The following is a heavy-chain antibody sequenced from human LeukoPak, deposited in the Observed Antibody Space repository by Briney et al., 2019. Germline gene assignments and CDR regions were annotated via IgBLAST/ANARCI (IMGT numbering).Heavy chain of an antibody. Sequence: PGGSLRLSCTASGFTFGDYAMSWFRQAPGKGLEWVGFIRSKAYGGTTEYAASVKGRFTISRDDSKSIAYLQMNSLKTEDTAVYYCTRDRTIFGVVSYDYWGQGTLVTVSS. D-gene: IGHD3-3*01. CDR2: IRSKAYGGTT. J-gene: IGHJ4*02. CDR1: GFTFGDYA. V-gene: IGHV3-49*03. CDR3: TRDRTIFGVVSYDY.